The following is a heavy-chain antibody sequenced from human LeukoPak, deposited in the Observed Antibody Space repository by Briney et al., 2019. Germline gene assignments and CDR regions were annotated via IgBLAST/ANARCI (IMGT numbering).Heavy chain of an antibody. CDR3: ASSIDPLRY. CDR2: ISGSGGST. J-gene: IGHJ4*02. V-gene: IGHV3-23*01. D-gene: IGHD4-17*01. CDR1: GFTFSDYY. Sequence: PWGSLRLSCAASGFTFSDYYMSWIRQAPGKGLEWVSAISGSGGSTYYADSVKGRFTISRDNSKNTLYLQMNSLRAEDTAVYYCASSIDPLRYWGQGTLVTVSS.